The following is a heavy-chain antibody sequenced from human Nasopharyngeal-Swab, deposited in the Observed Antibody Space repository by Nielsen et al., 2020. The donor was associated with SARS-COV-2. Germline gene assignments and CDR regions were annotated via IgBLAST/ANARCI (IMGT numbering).Heavy chain of an antibody. J-gene: IGHJ6*02. D-gene: IGHD3-16*01. CDR2: ISGSGGST. CDR1: GFTFSSYA. CDR3: AKDWVGTSGASVYYYGMDV. V-gene: IGHV3-23*01. Sequence: GESLKLSCAASGFTFSSYAMSWVRQAPGKGLEWVSAISGSGGSTYYADSVKGRFTISRDNSKNTLYLQMNSLRAEDTAVYYCAKDWVGTSGASVYYYGMDVWGQGTTVTVSS.